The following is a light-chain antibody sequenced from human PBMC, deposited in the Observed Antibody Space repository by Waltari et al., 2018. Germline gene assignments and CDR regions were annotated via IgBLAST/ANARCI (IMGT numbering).Light chain of an antibody. CDR3: QAWDTTTVV. J-gene: IGLJ2*01. Sequence: SYELTQPPSVSVSPGQTASITCSGDNLGNQYASWYQQKPGQSPVLVIFYDSKRPSGIPDRFSGSNSGNTSTLTISGTHAMDEAYYYCQAWDTTTVVFGGGTKVTVL. V-gene: IGLV3-1*01. CDR1: NLGNQY. CDR2: YDS.